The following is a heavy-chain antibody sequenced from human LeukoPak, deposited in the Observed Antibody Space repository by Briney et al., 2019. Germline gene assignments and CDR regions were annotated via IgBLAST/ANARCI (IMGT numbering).Heavy chain of an antibody. CDR3: ARGDIVVVVAPTS. Sequence: ASVKVSCKASGYTFTGYYMHWVRQAPGQGLEWVGWINPNSGGTNYAQKFQGRVTMTRDTSISTAYMELSRLRSDDTAVYYCARGDIVVVVAPTSWGQGTLVTVSS. D-gene: IGHD2-15*01. V-gene: IGHV1-2*02. CDR1: GYTFTGYY. J-gene: IGHJ5*02. CDR2: INPNSGGT.